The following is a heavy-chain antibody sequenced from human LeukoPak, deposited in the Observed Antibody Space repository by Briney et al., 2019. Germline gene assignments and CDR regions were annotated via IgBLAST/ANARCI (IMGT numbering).Heavy chain of an antibody. V-gene: IGHV3-30*02. CDR2: KRYDGSNK. CDR1: GFTFSSYG. J-gene: IGHJ4*02. Sequence: GGSLRLSCAAPGFTFSSYGMHWVRQAPGKGLEWVAFKRYDGSNKYYADSVKGRFTISRDNSKNTLYLQMNSLRAEDTAVYYCAKDLRYSSGRGGFDYWGQGTLVTVSS. CDR3: AKDLRYSSGRGGFDY. D-gene: IGHD6-19*01.